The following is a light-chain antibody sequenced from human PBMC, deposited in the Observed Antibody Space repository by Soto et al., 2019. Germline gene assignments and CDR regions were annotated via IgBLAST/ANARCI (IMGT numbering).Light chain of an antibody. V-gene: IGKV3-15*01. J-gene: IGKJ3*01. Sequence: EIVMTQSPATLSVSPGERATLSCRASQSVSGNLAWYQQKPGQAPRLLIYAASTRATGIPARFSGSGSGTEFTLTISSLQSEDVAVDYCQQYNNWPPITFGPGTNVDIK. CDR1: QSVSGN. CDR2: AAS. CDR3: QQYNNWPPIT.